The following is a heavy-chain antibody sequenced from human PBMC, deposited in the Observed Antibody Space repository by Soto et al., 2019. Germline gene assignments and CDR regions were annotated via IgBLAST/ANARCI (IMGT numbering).Heavy chain of an antibody. CDR1: GYTFTSYG. Sequence: ASVKVSCKASGYTFTSYGISWVRQAPGQGLEWMGGISAYNGNTNYAQKLQGRVTMTTDTSTSTAYMELRSLRSDDTAVYYCARDSSPWYNTDYSCQAPLVSVFS. V-gene: IGHV1-18*01. D-gene: IGHD6-19*01. J-gene: IGHJ4*02. CDR3: ARDSSPWYNTDY. CDR2: ISAYNGNT.